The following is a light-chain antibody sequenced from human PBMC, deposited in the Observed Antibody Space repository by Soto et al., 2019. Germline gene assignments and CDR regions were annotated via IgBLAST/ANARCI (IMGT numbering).Light chain of an antibody. Sequence: DIQMTQSPSTLSASVGDRVTITCRASQSISSWLAWYQQKPGKAPKLLISKASSLESGVPSRFSASGSGTEFTLTINSLQPDDFATYYCQQYNSYRTFGQGTKVDIK. CDR2: KAS. CDR1: QSISSW. V-gene: IGKV1-5*03. J-gene: IGKJ1*01. CDR3: QQYNSYRT.